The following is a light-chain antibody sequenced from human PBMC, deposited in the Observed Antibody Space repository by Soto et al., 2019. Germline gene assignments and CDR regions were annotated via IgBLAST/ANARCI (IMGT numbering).Light chain of an antibody. CDR3: QQRSNWPPVT. Sequence: EIVLTQSPATLSLSPGERATLSCRASQSVSSYLAWYQQKPGHAPRLLIYDASNRDTGIPARFSGSGSGTDFTLTISSLEPEDFESYYCQQRSNWPPVTFGGGTKVEIK. J-gene: IGKJ4*01. V-gene: IGKV3-11*01. CDR2: DAS. CDR1: QSVSSY.